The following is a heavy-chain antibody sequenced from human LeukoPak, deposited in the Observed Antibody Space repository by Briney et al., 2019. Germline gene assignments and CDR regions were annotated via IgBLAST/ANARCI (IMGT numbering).Heavy chain of an antibody. J-gene: IGHJ4*02. Sequence: PGGSLRLSCAASGFNFSTYNMNWVRQAPGKGLEWVSSISSTSSYIYYADSLKGRFTISRDNAKNSLYLQMNSLRAEDTAVYYCARDHIPYSSSLIDYWGQGTLVTVSS. CDR2: ISSTSSYI. CDR3: ARDHIPYSSSLIDY. V-gene: IGHV3-21*01. D-gene: IGHD6-6*01. CDR1: GFNFSTYN.